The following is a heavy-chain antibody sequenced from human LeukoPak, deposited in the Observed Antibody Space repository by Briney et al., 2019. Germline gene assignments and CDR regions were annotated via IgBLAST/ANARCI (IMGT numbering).Heavy chain of an antibody. V-gene: IGHV3-23*01. D-gene: IGHD3-22*01. CDR3: AKRLDSSDYYSSFDY. Sequence: GGSLRLSCAASGFTFSSYAMSWVRQAPGEGLEWVSSISDGGGRTYYADSVRGRFTISRDISKNTLYLQMNSLRAEDTAVYYCAKRLDSSDYYSSFDYWGQGTLVTVPS. CDR2: ISDGGGRT. J-gene: IGHJ4*02. CDR1: GFTFSSYA.